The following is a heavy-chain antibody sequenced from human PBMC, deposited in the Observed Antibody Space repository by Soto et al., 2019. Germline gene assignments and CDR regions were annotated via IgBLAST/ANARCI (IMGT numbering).Heavy chain of an antibody. D-gene: IGHD1-7*01. CDR2: ISGSGGST. J-gene: IGHJ6*03. CDR1: GFTFSSYA. V-gene: IGHV3-23*01. CDR3: AKDLVTGTTYYYYYMDV. Sequence: GGSLRLSCAASGFTFSSYAMSWVRQAPGKGLEWVSAISGSGGSTYYADSVKGRFTISRDNSKNTLYLQMNSLRAEDTAVYYCAKDLVTGTTYYYYYMDVWGKGTTVTVSS.